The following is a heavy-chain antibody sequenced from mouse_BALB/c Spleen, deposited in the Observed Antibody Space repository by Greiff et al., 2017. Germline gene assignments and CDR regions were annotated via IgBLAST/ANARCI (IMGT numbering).Heavy chain of an antibody. CDR1: GDSITSGY. D-gene: IGHD4-1*01. V-gene: IGHV3-8*02. Sequence: EVQLQESGPSLVKPSQTLSLTCSVTGDSITSGYWNWIRKFPGNKLEYMGYISYSGSTYYNPSLKSRISITRDTSKNQYYLQLNSVTTEDTATYYCAREELGRYYFDYWGQGTTLTVSS. J-gene: IGHJ2*01. CDR2: ISYSGST. CDR3: AREELGRYYFDY.